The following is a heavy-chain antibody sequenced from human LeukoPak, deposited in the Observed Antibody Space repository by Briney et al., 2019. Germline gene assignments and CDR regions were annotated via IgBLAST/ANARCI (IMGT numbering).Heavy chain of an antibody. D-gene: IGHD5-24*01. V-gene: IGHV4-34*01. CDR1: AASFSDYY. CDR2: INHSGLT. CDR3: ARRLQSASQNMDV. Sequence: SETLSRTCAVYAASFSDYYWSWIRQPPGKGLEWIGEINHSGLTNYNPSLKSRVSISVDTSKDQFSLKLSSVTAADTAVYYCARRLQSASQNMDVWGKGTTVTVSS. J-gene: IGHJ6*03.